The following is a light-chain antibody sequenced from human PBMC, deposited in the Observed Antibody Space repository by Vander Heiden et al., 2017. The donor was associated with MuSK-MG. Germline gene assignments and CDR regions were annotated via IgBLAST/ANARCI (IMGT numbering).Light chain of an antibody. CDR2: DGS. Sequence: EIVLTQTQATISLSTGERATISCRASRSIKGTLAWYQQKPGQAPRLLISDGSNRATGVPARFSGSGSGTDFTLTISSLEPEDFAVYYCQQRDSWPLTFGGGTKVDIK. CDR1: RSIKGT. CDR3: QQRDSWPLT. J-gene: IGKJ4*01. V-gene: IGKV3-11*01.